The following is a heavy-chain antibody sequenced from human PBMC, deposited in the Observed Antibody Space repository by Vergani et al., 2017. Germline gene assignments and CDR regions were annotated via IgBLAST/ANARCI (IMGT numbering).Heavy chain of an antibody. Sequence: EVQLVESGGGLVQPGRSLRLSCAASGFTFDDYAMHWVRQAPGKGLEWVSGISWNSGSIGYADSVKGRFTISKDNAKNSLYLPMNSLRAEDTALYYCAKGAVKWELRGNDYYGMDVWGQGP. V-gene: IGHV3-9*01. D-gene: IGHD1-26*01. CDR2: ISWNSGSI. CDR1: GFTFDDYA. J-gene: IGHJ6*02. CDR3: AKGAVKWELRGNDYYGMDV.